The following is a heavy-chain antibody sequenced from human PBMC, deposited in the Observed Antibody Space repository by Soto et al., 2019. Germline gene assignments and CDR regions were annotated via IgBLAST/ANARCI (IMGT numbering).Heavy chain of an antibody. V-gene: IGHV3-23*01. CDR1: GFIFSNYG. J-gene: IGHJ4*02. D-gene: IGHD3-16*01. CDR2: ISGGGGTT. CDR3: AKTLDYGASFIYYFDY. Sequence: GGSLRLSCAASGFIFSNYGMSWVRQAPGKGLEWVSGISGGGGTTYYADSVKGRFTISRDNSKNTLSLQMNSLRAEDTAVYYCAKTLDYGASFIYYFDYWGQGAWSPSPQ.